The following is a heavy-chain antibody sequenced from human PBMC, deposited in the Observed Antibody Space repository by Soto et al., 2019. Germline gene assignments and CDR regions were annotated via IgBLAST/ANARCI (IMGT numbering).Heavy chain of an antibody. CDR1: GFTFDDYG. CDR2: INWNGGST. D-gene: IGHD3-9*01. V-gene: IGHV3-20*04. J-gene: IGHJ3*02. CDR3: AASYYGILTGHFAFDI. Sequence: GGSLRLSCAASGFTFDDYGMSWVRQAPGKGLEWVSGINWNGGSTGYADSVKGRFTISRDNAKNSLYLQMNSLRAEDTAVYFCAASYYGILTGHFAFDIWGHGTMVTVSS.